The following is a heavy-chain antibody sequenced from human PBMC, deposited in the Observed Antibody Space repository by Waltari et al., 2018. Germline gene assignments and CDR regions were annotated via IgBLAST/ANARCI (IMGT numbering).Heavy chain of an antibody. CDR1: GGSISSSSYY. Sequence: QLQLQESGPGLVKPSETLSLTCTVSGGSISSSSYYWGWIRQPPGKGLEWIGSIYYSGSTYYNPSFKSRVTISVDTSKNQFSLKLSSVTAADTAVYYCARDLVTTALYYFDYWGQGTLVTVSS. D-gene: IGHD4-4*01. CDR3: ARDLVTTALYYFDY. CDR2: IYYSGST. J-gene: IGHJ4*02. V-gene: IGHV4-39*07.